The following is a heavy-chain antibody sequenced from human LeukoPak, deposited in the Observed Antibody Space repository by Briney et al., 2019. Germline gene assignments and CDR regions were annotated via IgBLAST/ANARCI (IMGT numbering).Heavy chain of an antibody. J-gene: IGHJ4*02. CDR2: IYYSGST. D-gene: IGHD1-26*01. V-gene: IGHV4-39*01. CDR3: ARHVGSGSYFDF. Sequence: PSETLSLTCGVSGGSISSSSYYWGWNRQPPGKGLEWIGSIYYSGSTYYNPSLKSRVTISVGTSKNQFSLKLSSVTAADTAVYYCARHVGSGSYFDFWGQGTLVTVSS. CDR1: GGSISSSSYY.